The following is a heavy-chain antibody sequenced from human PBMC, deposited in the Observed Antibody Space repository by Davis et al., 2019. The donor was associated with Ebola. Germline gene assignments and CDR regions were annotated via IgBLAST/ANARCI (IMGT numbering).Heavy chain of an antibody. J-gene: IGHJ5*02. V-gene: IGHV3-33*01. CDR2: IWYDGGNK. CDR1: GFAFRSYG. Sequence: GGSLRLSCAASGFAFRSYGMHWVRQAPGKGLEWVALIWYDGGNKDYADSVKGRFVISRDNAKKTLFLQMNSLKTEDTAVYYCVRAVRRYGDWFDPWGQGTLVTVSS. CDR3: VRAVRRYGDWFDP. D-gene: IGHD3-10*01.